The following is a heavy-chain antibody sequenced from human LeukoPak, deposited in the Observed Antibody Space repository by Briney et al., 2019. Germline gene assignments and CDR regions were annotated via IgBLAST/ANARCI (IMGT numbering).Heavy chain of an antibody. CDR1: GYSINSRYH. CDR3: ARDKSDGYFGEDWFDP. V-gene: IGHV4-38-2*02. Sequence: SETLSLTCTVSGYSINSRYHWGWIRQPPGKGLEWIGSIFHSGSTYYNPSLKSRVTISVDTSKNQFSLKLSSVTAADTAVYYCARDKSDGYFGEDWFDPWGQGTLVTVSS. CDR2: IFHSGST. D-gene: IGHD3-16*01. J-gene: IGHJ5*02.